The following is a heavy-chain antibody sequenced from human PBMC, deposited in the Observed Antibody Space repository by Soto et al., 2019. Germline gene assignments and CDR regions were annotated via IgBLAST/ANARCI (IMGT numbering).Heavy chain of an antibody. Sequence: QVQLVQSGTEVKKPGASVKVSCKASGYTFTTYGITWVRQAPGQGLEWMGWISAYSDNTHYAQKLQDRLTMTTDTATNTAYMELRNLRSDDTAVYYCARDADILTGYYTSGWFDPWGQGTLVTVSS. CDR3: ARDADILTGYYTSGWFDP. D-gene: IGHD3-9*01. CDR2: ISAYSDNT. CDR1: GYTFTTYG. J-gene: IGHJ5*02. V-gene: IGHV1-18*01.